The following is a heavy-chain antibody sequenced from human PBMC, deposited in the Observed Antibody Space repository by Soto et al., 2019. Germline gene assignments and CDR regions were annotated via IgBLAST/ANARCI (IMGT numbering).Heavy chain of an antibody. V-gene: IGHV1-18*04. CDR2: ISAYNGNT. D-gene: IGHD2-21*02. Sequence: QVQLVQSGVEVKKPGASVKVSCKASGYTFPNYGINWVRQAPGQGLEWMGWISAYNGNTDYAQKLQGRVTMTTDTSTTTAYMEVTNLRSDDTAVYYCARDVITYCGSDCYPGYFHNWGQGTLVIVSS. CDR3: ARDVITYCGSDCYPGYFHN. J-gene: IGHJ1*01. CDR1: GYTFPNYG.